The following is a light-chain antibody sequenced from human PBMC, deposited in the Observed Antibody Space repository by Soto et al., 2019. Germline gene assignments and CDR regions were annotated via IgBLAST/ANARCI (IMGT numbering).Light chain of an antibody. Sequence: QSALTQPRSVSGSPGQSITISCTGTSSDVGDNNHVSWYQHHPGKAPKLLIFDVSKRPSGVPDRFSGSKSGNTASRTISGLQAEDEADYSCCSHAGSYTFVFGTGTKVTVL. CDR3: CSHAGSYTFV. V-gene: IGLV2-11*01. J-gene: IGLJ1*01. CDR2: DVS. CDR1: SSDVGDNNH.